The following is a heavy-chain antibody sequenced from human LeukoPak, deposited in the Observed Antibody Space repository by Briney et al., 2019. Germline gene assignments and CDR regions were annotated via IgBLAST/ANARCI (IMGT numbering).Heavy chain of an antibody. V-gene: IGHV4-39*07. CDR2: IYYSGST. J-gene: IGHJ3*02. Sequence: SETLSLTCTVSGGSISSSSYYWGWIRQPPGKGLEWIGSIYYSGSTYYNPSLKSRVTISVDTSKNQFSLKLSSVTAADTAVYYCARDPPLGLNAFDIWGQGTMVTVSS. CDR3: ARDPPLGLNAFDI. D-gene: IGHD4/OR15-4a*01. CDR1: GGSISSSSYY.